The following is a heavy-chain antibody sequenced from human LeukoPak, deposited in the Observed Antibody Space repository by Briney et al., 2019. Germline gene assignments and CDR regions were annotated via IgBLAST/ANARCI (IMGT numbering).Heavy chain of an antibody. CDR1: GFSFNNFA. CDR3: AKDARTGVWNIGDSWFDP. Sequence: GGSLRLSCAASGFSFNNFAMTWVRQAPGKGLEWVSGLGDSGASTFYGESVRGRFTIYRDNSKNIVYLHMNSLRAEDTAVYYCAKDARTGVWNIGDSWFDPWGQGTLVTVSS. V-gene: IGHV3-23*01. CDR2: LGDSGAST. D-gene: IGHD2/OR15-2a*01. J-gene: IGHJ5*02.